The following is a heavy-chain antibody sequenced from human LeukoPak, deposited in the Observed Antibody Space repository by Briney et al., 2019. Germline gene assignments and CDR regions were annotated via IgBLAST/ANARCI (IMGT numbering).Heavy chain of an antibody. J-gene: IGHJ4*02. CDR1: GGSISSYY. D-gene: IGHD6-6*01. CDR3: ARGQLRYYFDY. V-gene: IGHV4-59*01. CDR2: IYYSGST. Sequence: PSETLSLTCTVSGGSISSYYWSWIRQPPGKGLEWIGYIYYSGSTSYNPSLKSRVTISVDTSKNQFSLKLSSVTAVDTAVYYCARGQLRYYFDYWGQGTLVTVSS.